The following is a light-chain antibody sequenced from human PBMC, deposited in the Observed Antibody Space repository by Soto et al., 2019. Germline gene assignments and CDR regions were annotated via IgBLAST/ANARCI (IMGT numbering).Light chain of an antibody. Sequence: DVVMTQSPLSLSVTPGEPASISCRSSQRLLHSNGHNYLDWYLQKPGQSPQLLIYLGSNRASGVPDRFSGSGSGTDFTLTISSLQPEDFATYYCQQYNSYPPLTFGGGTKVEIK. V-gene: IGKV2-28*01. CDR3: QQYNSYPPLT. J-gene: IGKJ4*01. CDR1: QRLLHSNGHNY. CDR2: LGS.